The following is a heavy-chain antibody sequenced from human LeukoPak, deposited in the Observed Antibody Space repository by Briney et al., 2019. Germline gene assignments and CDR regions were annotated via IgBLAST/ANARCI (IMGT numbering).Heavy chain of an antibody. J-gene: IGHJ5*02. V-gene: IGHV4-4*07. CDR3: ARDGEYQLLYNWFDP. CDR2: IYTSGST. Sequence: SETLSLTCTVSGDSISSYYWSWIRQPAGKGLEWIGRIYTSGSTNYNPSLKSRVTMSVDTSKNQFSLKLSSVTAADTAVYYCARDGEYQLLYNWFDPWGQGTLVTVPS. CDR1: GDSISSYY. D-gene: IGHD2-2*01.